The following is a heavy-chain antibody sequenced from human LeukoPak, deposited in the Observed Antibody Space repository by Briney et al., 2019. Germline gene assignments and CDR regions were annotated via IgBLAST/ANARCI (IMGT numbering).Heavy chain of an antibody. J-gene: IGHJ4*02. CDR3: ASSPRMATSHFDY. CDR1: GGSISSGNYY. D-gene: IGHD5-24*01. Sequence: SETLSLTCTVSGGSISSGNYYWGWIRQPPGKGLEWIGNIYYSGSTYCNPSLKSRVTISVDTSKNQFSLKLCSVTAADTAVYFCASSPRMATSHFDYWGQGTLVTVSS. V-gene: IGHV4-39*01. CDR2: IYYSGST.